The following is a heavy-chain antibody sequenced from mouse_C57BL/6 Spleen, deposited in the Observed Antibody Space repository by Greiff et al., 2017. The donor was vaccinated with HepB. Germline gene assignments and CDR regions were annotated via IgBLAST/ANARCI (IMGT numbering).Heavy chain of an antibody. J-gene: IGHJ1*03. CDR3: ARRGITTVVPNGYFDV. Sequence: QVQLKQSGAELARPGASVKLSCKASGYTFTSYGISWVKQRTGQGLEWIGEIYPRSGNTYYNEKFKGKATLTADKSSSTAYMELRSLTSEDSAVYFCARRGITTVVPNGYFDVWGTGTTVTVSS. V-gene: IGHV1-81*01. D-gene: IGHD1-1*01. CDR2: IYPRSGNT. CDR1: GYTFTSYG.